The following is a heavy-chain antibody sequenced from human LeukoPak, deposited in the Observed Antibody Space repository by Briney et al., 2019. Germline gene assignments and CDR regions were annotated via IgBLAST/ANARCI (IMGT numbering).Heavy chain of an antibody. CDR2: ISGSGGST. D-gene: IGHD3-10*01. Sequence: GGSLRLSCGASGFTFNKYAMTWVRQAPGKGLEWVSAISGSGGSTYYADSVKGRFTISRDNSKNTLYLQMNSLRHEDTAVYYCAREGYYGAFDIWGQGTMVTVSS. V-gene: IGHV3-23*01. CDR1: GFTFNKYA. CDR3: AREGYYGAFDI. J-gene: IGHJ3*02.